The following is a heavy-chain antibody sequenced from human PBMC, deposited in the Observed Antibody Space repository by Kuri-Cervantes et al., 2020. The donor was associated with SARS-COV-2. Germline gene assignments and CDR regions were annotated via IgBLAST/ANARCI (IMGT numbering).Heavy chain of an antibody. Sequence: GGSLRLSCAASGLTFSSYWMHWVRQAPGKGLVWVSRINSDGSSTSYADSVKGRFTISRDNSKNTLYLQMNSLRAEDTAVYYCAKDRGYSSSWYTFVGSDYWGQGTLVTVSS. V-gene: IGHV3-74*01. D-gene: IGHD6-13*01. CDR2: INSDGSST. J-gene: IGHJ4*02. CDR3: AKDRGYSSSWYTFVGSDY. CDR1: GLTFSSYW.